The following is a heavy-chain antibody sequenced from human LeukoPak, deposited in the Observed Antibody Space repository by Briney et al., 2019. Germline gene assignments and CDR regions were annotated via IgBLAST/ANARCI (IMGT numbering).Heavy chain of an antibody. Sequence: GGSLRLSCAASGFTVSSNYMSWVRQAPGKGLEWVSVIYSGGSTYYADSVKGRFTISRDNSKNTLYLQMNSLRAEDAAVYYCARDPMDSSGWYRDAFDIWGQGTMDTVSS. V-gene: IGHV3-53*01. CDR2: IYSGGST. CDR1: GFTVSSNY. D-gene: IGHD6-19*01. CDR3: ARDPMDSSGWYRDAFDI. J-gene: IGHJ3*02.